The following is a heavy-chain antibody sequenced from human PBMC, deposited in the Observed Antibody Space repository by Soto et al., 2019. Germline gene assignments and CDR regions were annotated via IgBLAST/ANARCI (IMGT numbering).Heavy chain of an antibody. CDR2: INPAGNVP. J-gene: IGHJ3*01. Sequence: VQLVESGGGLVQPGASLRLSCTASGLTFSISWMTFVRQAPGEGLERVSNINPAGNVPHYADSVKEGFIISTDNAKNSLFLQMSGFRIEDTACYYCATAYTLYSLLMWGAGRMVHVSS. D-gene: IGHD2-15*01. V-gene: IGHV3-7*01. CDR1: GLTFSISW. CDR3: ATAYTLYSLLM.